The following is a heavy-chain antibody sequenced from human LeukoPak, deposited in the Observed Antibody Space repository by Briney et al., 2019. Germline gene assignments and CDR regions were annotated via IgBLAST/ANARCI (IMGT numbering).Heavy chain of an antibody. CDR1: GFAFDDYG. J-gene: IGHJ4*02. V-gene: IGHV3-20*04. CDR2: INWNGDRT. CDR3: ARDPNNYGRLDY. Sequence: GGSLTLSCAASGFAFDDYGMSWVRQVPGGGVVWVSDINWNGDRTAYADSVKGRFTIYKDKAKNSLYLQMNSVRAEDTALYYCARDPNNYGRLDYWGQGTLVAVSS. D-gene: IGHD3-16*01.